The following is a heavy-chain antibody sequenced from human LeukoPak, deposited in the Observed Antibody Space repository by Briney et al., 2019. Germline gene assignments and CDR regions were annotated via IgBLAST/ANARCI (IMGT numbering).Heavy chain of an antibody. CDR1: GYTFTSYA. CDR3: ARDTGGGYSGYPPFDY. V-gene: IGHV1-18*01. J-gene: IGHJ4*02. CDR2: ISAYNGNT. D-gene: IGHD5-12*01. Sequence: ASVKVSCKASGYTFTSYAMNWVRQAPGQGLEWMGWISAYNGNTNYAQKLQGRVTMTTDTSTSTAYMELRSLRSDDTAVYYCARDTGGGYSGYPPFDYWGQGTLVTVSS.